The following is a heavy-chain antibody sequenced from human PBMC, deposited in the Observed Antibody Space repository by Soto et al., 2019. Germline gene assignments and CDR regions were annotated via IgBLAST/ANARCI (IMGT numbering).Heavy chain of an antibody. V-gene: IGHV6-1*01. CDR3: AREVRLTGTTSLFDY. D-gene: IGHD1-7*01. Sequence: SQTLSLTCAISGDSVSSNSAAWNWIRQSPSRGLEWLGRTYYRSKWYNDYAVSVKSRITISPDTSKNQFSLQLDSVTPEDTAVYYCAREVRLTGTTSLFDYWGQGTLVTV. CDR2: TYYRSKWYN. J-gene: IGHJ4*02. CDR1: GDSVSSNSAA.